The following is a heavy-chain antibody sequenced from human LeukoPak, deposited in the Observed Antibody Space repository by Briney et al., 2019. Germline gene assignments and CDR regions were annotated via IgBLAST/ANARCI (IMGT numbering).Heavy chain of an antibody. Sequence: SETLSLTCNVSGDSMSSGTDAWSWVRQTPGKGLEWIAYIYSSGNTFYNPSLKSRATISVDTSKNQFSLKLSSVTAADTAVYYCAKHFFVSVAGIISLPFYAFDIWGQGTMVTVSS. V-gene: IGHV4-61*01. J-gene: IGHJ3*02. D-gene: IGHD6-19*01. CDR1: GDSMSSGTDA. CDR3: AKHFFVSVAGIISLPFYAFDI. CDR2: IYSSGNT.